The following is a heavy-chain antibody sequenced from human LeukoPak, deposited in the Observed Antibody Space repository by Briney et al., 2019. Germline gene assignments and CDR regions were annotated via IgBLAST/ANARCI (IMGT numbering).Heavy chain of an antibody. V-gene: IGHV3-21*01. CDR2: ISSSSSYI. D-gene: IGHD6-19*01. J-gene: IGHJ4*02. Sequence: GVSLRLSCAASGFTVSSYSMNWVRQAPGKGLEWVSSISSSSSYIYYADSVKGRFTISRDNAKNSLYLQMNSLRAEDTAVYYCARDFTQWLVDPELDYWGQGTLVTVSS. CDR3: ARDFTQWLVDPELDY. CDR1: GFTVSSYS.